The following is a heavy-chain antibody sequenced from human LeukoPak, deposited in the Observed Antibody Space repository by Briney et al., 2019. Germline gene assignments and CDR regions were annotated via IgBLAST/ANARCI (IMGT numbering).Heavy chain of an antibody. CDR2: ISAYNGNT. V-gene: IGHV1-18*01. CDR1: GYIHPRYG. D-gene: IGHD6-19*01. J-gene: IGHJ4*02. Sequence: AVKVSRKSSGYIHPRYGLSWVQQPPAQGLEGMGWISAYNGNTNYAQKLQGRVTMTTDTSTSTAYMELRSLRSDDTAVYYCARGGSGWYVDYWGQGTLVTVSS. CDR3: ARGGSGWYVDY.